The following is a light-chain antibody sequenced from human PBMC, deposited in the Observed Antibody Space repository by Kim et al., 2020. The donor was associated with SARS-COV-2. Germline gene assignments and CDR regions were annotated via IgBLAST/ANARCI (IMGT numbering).Light chain of an antibody. V-gene: IGKV2-28*01. CDR3: MYGTHWPPSFT. CDR1: QSLLHSNGYNY. Sequence: EIVMTQSPLSLPVSPGESASISCRSSQSLLHSNGYNYLDWYLQKPGQSPQLLIYLASNRASGVPDRFIGSGSGTDFTLKISRVEAEDVGVYYCMYGTHWPPSFTFGGGTKVDIK. J-gene: IGKJ4*01. CDR2: LAS.